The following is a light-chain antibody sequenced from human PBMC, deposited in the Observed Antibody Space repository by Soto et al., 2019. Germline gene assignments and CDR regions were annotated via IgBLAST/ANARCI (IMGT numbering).Light chain of an antibody. J-gene: IGKJ1*01. Sequence: DIQLTQSPSFLSASVGDRVTITCRASQGISSYLAWYQQKPGKAPKLLIYAASTLQSGVPSRFTGSGSGTEFTLTISPLQPEHFAPYYCQQLNSYPSCTFGQGTKVEIK. V-gene: IGKV1-9*01. CDR3: QQLNSYPSCT. CDR1: QGISSY. CDR2: AAS.